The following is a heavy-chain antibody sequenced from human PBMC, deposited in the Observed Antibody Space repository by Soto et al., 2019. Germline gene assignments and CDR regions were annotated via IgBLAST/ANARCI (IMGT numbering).Heavy chain of an antibody. D-gene: IGHD3-3*01. CDR1: GGSISSYY. V-gene: IGHV4-59*01. CDR2: IYYSGST. CDR3: ARIITIFRVVSIPNWFDP. J-gene: IGHJ5*02. Sequence: QVQLQESGPGLVKPSETLSLTCTVSGGSISSYYWSWIRQPPGKGLEWIGYIYYSGSTNYNPSLKSRVTISVDTSKNQFSLKLSSVTAADTAVYYCARIITIFRVVSIPNWFDPWGQGTLVTVSS.